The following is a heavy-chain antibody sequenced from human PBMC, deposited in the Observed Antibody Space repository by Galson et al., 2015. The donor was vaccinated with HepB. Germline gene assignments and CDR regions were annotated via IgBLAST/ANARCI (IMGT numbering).Heavy chain of an antibody. Sequence: SVKVSCKASGYTFTSYYMHWVRQAPGQGLEWMGIINPSGGSTYYADSVKGRFTISRDNSKNTLYLQMNSLRAEDTAVYYCAGGHDYGDRFYYYYGMDVWGQGTTVTVSS. CDR3: AGGHDYGDRFYYYYGMDV. CDR1: GYTFTSYY. J-gene: IGHJ6*02. D-gene: IGHD4-17*01. CDR2: INPSGGST. V-gene: IGHV1-46*04.